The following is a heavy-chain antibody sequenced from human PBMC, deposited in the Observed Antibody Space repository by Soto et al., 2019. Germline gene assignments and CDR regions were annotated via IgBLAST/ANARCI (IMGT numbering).Heavy chain of an antibody. CDR2: TSFDGDNK. CDR3: ARGRDGYNTLDY. J-gene: IGHJ4*02. D-gene: IGHD5-12*01. CDR1: GFSFRTYA. Sequence: QVQLVESGGGVVQPGRSLRLSCAASGFSFRTYAMHWVRQAPGKGLEWVAVTSFDGDNKFYADSVKGRFTISRDNSKDTLYLQMNSLRAEDTALYYCARGRDGYNTLDYWGQGTLVTVSS. V-gene: IGHV3-30-3*01.